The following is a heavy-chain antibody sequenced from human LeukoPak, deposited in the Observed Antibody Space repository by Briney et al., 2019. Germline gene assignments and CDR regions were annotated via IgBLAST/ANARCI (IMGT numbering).Heavy chain of an antibody. CDR1: GGSIRSSSYY. J-gene: IGHJ4*02. D-gene: IGHD3-16*01. CDR2: IYYSGST. CDR3: ARFPLGRGNIWVYFDY. Sequence: SETLSLTCTVYGGSIRSSSYYWGWIRQPRGKGLEWIGSIYYSGSTYYNPSLKSRVTISVDTSKNQFSLKLSSVTAADTAVYYCARFPLGRGNIWVYFDYWGQGTLVTVSS. V-gene: IGHV4-39*01.